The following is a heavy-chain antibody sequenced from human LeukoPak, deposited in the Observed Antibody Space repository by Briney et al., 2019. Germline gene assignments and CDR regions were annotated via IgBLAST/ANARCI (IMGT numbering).Heavy chain of an antibody. V-gene: IGHV3-7*04. CDR3: ARVPATVKADY. D-gene: IGHD4-17*01. J-gene: IGHJ4*02. Sequence: GGSLRLSCAASEFTFSSYSMNCVRQAPGKGLEWVANINEDGSEKYYVESVKGRFTISRDNAKNSLFLQMSTLRAEDTAVYYCARVPATVKADYWGQGTLVTVSS. CDR1: EFTFSSYS. CDR2: INEDGSEK.